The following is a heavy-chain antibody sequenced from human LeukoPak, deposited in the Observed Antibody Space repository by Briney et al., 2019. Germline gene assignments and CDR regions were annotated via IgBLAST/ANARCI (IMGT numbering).Heavy chain of an antibody. J-gene: IGHJ5*02. CDR2: IIPILGIA. V-gene: IGHV1-69*02. D-gene: IGHD6-19*01. CDR3: ARVLAVAGTGNWFDP. CDR1: GGTFSSYT. Sequence: SVKVSCKASGGTFSSYTISWVRQAPGQGLEWTGRIIPILGIANYAQKFQGRVTITADKSTSTAYMELSSLRSEDTAVYYCARVLAVAGTGNWFDPWGQGTLVTVSS.